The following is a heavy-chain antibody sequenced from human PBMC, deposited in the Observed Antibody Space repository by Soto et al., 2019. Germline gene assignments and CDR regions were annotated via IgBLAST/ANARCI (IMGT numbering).Heavy chain of an antibody. V-gene: IGHV2-26*01. CDR3: ARTLGSSGWNDPFS. Sequence: QVTLKESGPVLVKPTETLTLTCTVSGFSLSNARMGVSWIRQPPGKALEWLAHIFSNDEKSYSTSLKSRLTIPKDTSKSHVVLTMTNMDPVDTATYYCARTLGSSGWNDPFSWGQGTLVTVSS. J-gene: IGHJ5*02. D-gene: IGHD6-19*01. CDR2: IFSNDEK. CDR1: GFSLSNARMG.